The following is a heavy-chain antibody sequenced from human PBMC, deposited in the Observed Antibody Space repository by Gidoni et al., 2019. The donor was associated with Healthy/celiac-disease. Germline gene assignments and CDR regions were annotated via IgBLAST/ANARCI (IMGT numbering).Heavy chain of an antibody. CDR3: TTSNRRYYYYYGMDV. V-gene: IGHV3-15*01. CDR1: GFTFSNAW. D-gene: IGHD4-4*01. CDR2: IKSKTDGGTT. J-gene: IGHJ6*02. Sequence: EVQLVESGGGLVKPGGSLRLSCAASGFTFSNAWMSWVRQAPGKGLEWVGRIKSKTDGGTTDYAAPVKGRFTISRDDSKNTLYLQMNSLKTEDTAVYYCTTSNRRYYYYYGMDVWGQGTTVTVSS.